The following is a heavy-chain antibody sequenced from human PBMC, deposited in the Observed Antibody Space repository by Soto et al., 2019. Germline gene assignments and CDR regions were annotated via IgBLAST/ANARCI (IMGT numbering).Heavy chain of an antibody. D-gene: IGHD2-15*01. CDR3: AKGPYCSGGSCYFNAEYFQH. V-gene: IGHV3-23*01. J-gene: IGHJ1*01. Sequence: GGSLRLSCAASGFTFSSYAMSWVRQAPGKGLEWVSAISGSGGSTYYADSVKGRFTISRDNSKNTLYLQMNSLRAEDTAVYYCAKGPYCSGGSCYFNAEYFQHWGQGTLVTVSS. CDR2: ISGSGGST. CDR1: GFTFSSYA.